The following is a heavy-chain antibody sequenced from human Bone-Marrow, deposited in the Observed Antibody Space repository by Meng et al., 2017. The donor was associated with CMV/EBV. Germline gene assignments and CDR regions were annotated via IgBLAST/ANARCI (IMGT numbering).Heavy chain of an antibody. J-gene: IGHJ4*02. CDR3: ATTTDPRNY. CDR1: GFTFSSYD. D-gene: IGHD1-14*01. Sequence: GESLKISCAASGFTFSSYDMHWVRQAPGKGLEWMALISYDGSNKYYADSVKGRFTISRDNSKNTLYLQVNSLRAEDTAVYYCATTTDPRNYWGQGTLVTGPS. V-gene: IGHV3-30-3*01. CDR2: ISYDGSNK.